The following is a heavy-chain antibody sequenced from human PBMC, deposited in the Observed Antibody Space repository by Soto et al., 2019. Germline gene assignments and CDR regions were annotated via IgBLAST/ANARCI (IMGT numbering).Heavy chain of an antibody. J-gene: IGHJ6*02. CDR1: GYTFTSYG. CDR2: ISAYNGNT. D-gene: IGHD3-3*01. CDR3: ASSGVLRFLEWLPTPDYYYYGMDV. Sequence: ASVKVSCKASGYTFTSYGISWVRQAPGQGLEWMGWISAYNGNTNYAQKLQGRVTMTTDTSTSTAYMELRSLRSDDTAVYYCASSGVLRFLEWLPTPDYYYYGMDVWG. V-gene: IGHV1-18*01.